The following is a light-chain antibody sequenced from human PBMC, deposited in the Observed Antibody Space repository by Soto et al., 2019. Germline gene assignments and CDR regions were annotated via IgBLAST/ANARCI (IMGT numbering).Light chain of an antibody. V-gene: IGLV1-44*01. J-gene: IGLJ1*01. Sequence: QSVLTQPPSASGTPGQRVTISCSGSSSNIGSNTVNWYQQLPGTAPKLLIYSNNQRPSGVPDRFSGSKSGTSASLAISGLQSEDEADYYCAAWDDSLTGKYVFGTGTQLTVL. CDR1: SSNIGSNT. CDR2: SNN. CDR3: AAWDDSLTGKYV.